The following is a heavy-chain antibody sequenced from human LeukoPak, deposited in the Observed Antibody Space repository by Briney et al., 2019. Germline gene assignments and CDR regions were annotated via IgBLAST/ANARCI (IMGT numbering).Heavy chain of an antibody. D-gene: IGHD3-22*01. CDR1: GGTFSSYA. V-gene: IGHV1-18*01. CDR2: ISAYNGDT. J-gene: IGHJ1*01. CDR3: ARDKWDSSGYYYAAEYFQH. Sequence: ASVKVSCKASGGTFSSYAISWVRQAPGQGLEWMGWISAYNGDTNYAQKLQGRVTMTTDTSTSTAYMELRSLRSDDTAVYYCARDKWDSSGYYYAAEYFQHWGQGTLVTVSS.